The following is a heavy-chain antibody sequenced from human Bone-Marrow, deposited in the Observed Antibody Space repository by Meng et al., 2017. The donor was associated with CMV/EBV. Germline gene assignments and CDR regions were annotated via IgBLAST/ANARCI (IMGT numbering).Heavy chain of an antibody. J-gene: IGHJ4*02. V-gene: IGHV1-2*02. D-gene: IGHD1-26*01. CDR3: ARRGSNSRVDY. CDR2: INPNSGRT. CDR1: GDNFTGYY. Sequence: CKASGDNFTGYYRHWVRQAPGQGLEWMGWINPNSGRTNYAQKFQGRVTMTRDTSISTAYMELSRLRADDTAVYYCARRGSNSRVDYWGQGTLVTVSS.